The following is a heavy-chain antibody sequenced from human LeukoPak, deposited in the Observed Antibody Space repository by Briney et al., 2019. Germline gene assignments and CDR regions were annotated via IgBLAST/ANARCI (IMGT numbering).Heavy chain of an antibody. CDR3: SRDFQEKMFPLAGDY. J-gene: IGHJ4*01. CDR1: GFTFSDYY. Sequence: GGSLRLSCAASGFTFSDYYMSWIRQAPGKGLEWVSYISSSSSTIYYADSVKGRFTISRDNAKNSLYLQMNGLRAEDTAVYYLSRDFQEKMFPLAGDYWGQGTLVTVSS. V-gene: IGHV3-11*04. CDR2: ISSSSSTI. D-gene: IGHD3-10*02.